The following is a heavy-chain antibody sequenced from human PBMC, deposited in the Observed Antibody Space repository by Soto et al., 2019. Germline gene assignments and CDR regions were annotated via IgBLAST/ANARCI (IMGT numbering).Heavy chain of an antibody. J-gene: IGHJ4*02. V-gene: IGHV3-30*18. CDR1: GFIFSYYG. CDR3: VKETIIFARPNYFEH. D-gene: IGHD2-2*02. CDR2: VSHDGTVQ. Sequence: PGGSLRLSCAASGFIFSYYGMSWVRQAPGKGLEWVAVVSHDGTVQHYGDSVKGRFTISRDNSKSTLYLQMNSLRPEDTAVYFCVKETIIFARPNYFEHWGQGTLVTVSS.